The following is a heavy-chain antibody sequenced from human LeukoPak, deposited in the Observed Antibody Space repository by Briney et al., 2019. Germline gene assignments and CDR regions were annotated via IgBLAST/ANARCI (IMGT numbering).Heavy chain of an antibody. CDR3: ARDNPIAAADDY. J-gene: IGHJ4*02. CDR2: ISSSSSYI. CDR1: GFTFSSYS. D-gene: IGHD6-13*01. V-gene: IGHV3-21*01. Sequence: PGGSLRLSCAASGFTFSSYSMNWVRQAPEKGLEWVSSISSSSSYIYYADSVKGRFTISRDNAKNSLYLQMNSLRAEDTAVYYCARDNPIAAADDYWGQGTLVTVSS.